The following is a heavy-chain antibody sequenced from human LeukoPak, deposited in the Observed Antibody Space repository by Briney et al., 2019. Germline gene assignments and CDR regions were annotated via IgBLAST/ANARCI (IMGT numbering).Heavy chain of an antibody. CDR2: IRYDGSNK. CDR1: GFTFSSYG. J-gene: IGHJ4*02. Sequence: PGGSLRLSCAASGFTFSSYGMHWVRQAPGKGLEWVAFIRYDGSNKYYADSVKGRFTISRDNSKNTLYLQMNSLRAEDTAVYYCARERGYSSGWFGGYFDYWGQGTLVTVSS. CDR3: ARERGYSSGWFGGYFDY. D-gene: IGHD6-19*01. V-gene: IGHV3-30*02.